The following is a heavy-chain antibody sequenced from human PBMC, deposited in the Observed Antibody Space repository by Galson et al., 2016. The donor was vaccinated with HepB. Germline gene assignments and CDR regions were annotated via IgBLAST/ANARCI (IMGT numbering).Heavy chain of an antibody. CDR1: GGSTSSGGYC. Sequence: TLSLTCAVSGGSTSSGGYCWTWIRQHPGQGLEWIGCIHYSGSTYYNPSLKSRITISVDTSKNQFSLKLSSVTAADTAVYYCARGVKDIVATIFDYWGQGTLVTVSS. J-gene: IGHJ4*02. D-gene: IGHD5-12*01. CDR2: IHYSGST. CDR3: ARGVKDIVATIFDY. V-gene: IGHV4-31*11.